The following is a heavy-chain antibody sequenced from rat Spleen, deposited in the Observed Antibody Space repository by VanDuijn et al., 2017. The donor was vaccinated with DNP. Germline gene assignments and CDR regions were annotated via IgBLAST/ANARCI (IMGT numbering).Heavy chain of an antibody. J-gene: IGHJ2*01. CDR1: GYTFTSYY. CDR3: ARGGYYSFDY. D-gene: IGHD1-1*01. Sequence: QVQLQQSGAELAKPGSSVKISCKASGYTFTSYYTGWLKQTTGQGLEYIGYLTMGSGGTHYNEKFKGKATLTVDKSSSTAFMQLSSLTPDDSAVYYCARGGYYSFDYWGQGGMVTVSS. V-gene: IGHV1-43*01. CDR2: LTMGSGGT.